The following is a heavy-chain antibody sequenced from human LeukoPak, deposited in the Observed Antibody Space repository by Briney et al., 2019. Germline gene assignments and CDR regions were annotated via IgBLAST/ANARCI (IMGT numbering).Heavy chain of an antibody. CDR3: ARGRSNYYGMDV. CDR2: IYYNGNT. J-gene: IGHJ6*02. V-gene: IGHV4-59*01. Sequence: SESLSLTCSVSDGSINSYYWNWIRRPPGKGLEWIGYIYYNGNTNYSPSLKSRVTMSVDTSKNLFSLKVSSVTAADTAVYYCARGRSNYYGMDVWGQGTTVTVSS. D-gene: IGHD1-26*01. CDR1: DGSINSYY.